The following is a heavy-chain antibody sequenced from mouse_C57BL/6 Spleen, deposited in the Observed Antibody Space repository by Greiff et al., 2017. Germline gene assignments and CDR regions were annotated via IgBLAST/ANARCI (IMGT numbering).Heavy chain of an antibody. D-gene: IGHD1-3*01. CDR2: ISGGGGNT. CDR3: ARQSGSGHGGFAY. V-gene: IGHV5-9*04. Sequence: EVQLVESGGGLVKPGGSLKLSCAASGFTFSSYTMSWVRQTPEKRLEWVATISGGGGNTYYPDSVKGRFTISRDNAKNTLYLQMSSLRSEDTALYYCARQSGSGHGGFAYWGQGTLVTVSA. CDR1: GFTFSSYT. J-gene: IGHJ3*01.